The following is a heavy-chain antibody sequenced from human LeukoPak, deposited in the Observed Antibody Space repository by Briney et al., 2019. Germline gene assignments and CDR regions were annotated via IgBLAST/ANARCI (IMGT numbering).Heavy chain of an antibody. CDR1: GGSFSGYY. CDR3: ARGRLLWFGELLANWFDP. Sequence: PSETLSLTCAVYGGSFSGYYWSWIRQPPGKGLEWIGEINHSGSTNYNPSLKSRVTISVDTSKNQFSLKLSSVTAADTAVYCCARGRLLWFGELLANWFDPWGQGTLVTVSS. J-gene: IGHJ5*02. D-gene: IGHD3-10*01. CDR2: INHSGST. V-gene: IGHV4-34*01.